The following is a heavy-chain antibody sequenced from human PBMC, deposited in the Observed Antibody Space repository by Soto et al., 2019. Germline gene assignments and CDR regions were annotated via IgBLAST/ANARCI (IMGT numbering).Heavy chain of an antibody. Sequence: EVQLEQSGGGLVQPGGSLRLCCVASRVTFIGYWMSWVRQAPGRGLEWVATIRQDGGQIYYVDSAKGRFTISRDRAKNSLYPQMNSQTVEDTALYYCSSTGGYWGQGILVTVSS. D-gene: IGHD3-22*01. CDR3: SSTGGY. J-gene: IGHJ4*02. CDR1: RVTFIGYW. CDR2: IRQDGGQI. V-gene: IGHV3-7*05.